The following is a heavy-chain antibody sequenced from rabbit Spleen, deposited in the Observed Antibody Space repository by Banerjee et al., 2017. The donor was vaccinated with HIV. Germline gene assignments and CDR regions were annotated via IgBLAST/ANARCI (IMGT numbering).Heavy chain of an antibody. V-gene: IGHV1S40*01. J-gene: IGHJ4*01. D-gene: IGHD3-1*01. Sequence: LMESGGGLVKPGASLTLNCTASGFSFSSSAYMCWVRQAPGKGLEWISCIAGSSSGFTYSATWAKGRFTCSKTSSTTVTLQMTSLTAADTATYFCARDLASVVGWNFNLWGPGTLVTVS. CDR1: GFSFSSSAY. CDR2: IAGSSSGFT. CDR3: ARDLASVVGWNFNL.